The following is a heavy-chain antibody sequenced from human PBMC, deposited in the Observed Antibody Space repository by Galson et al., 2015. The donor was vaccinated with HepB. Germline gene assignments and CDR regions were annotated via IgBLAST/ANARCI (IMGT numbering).Heavy chain of an antibody. CDR2: IYSGGST. CDR3: ARAILSLRIAVAGPVYGMDV. D-gene: IGHD6-19*01. J-gene: IGHJ6*02. Sequence: SLRLSCAASGFTVSSKYMSWVRQAPGKGLEWVSVIYSGGSTYYADSVKGRFTISRDNSKNTLYLQMNSLRAEDTAVYYCARAILSLRIAVAGPVYGMDVWGQGTTVTVSS. V-gene: IGHV3-66*01. CDR1: GFTVSSKY.